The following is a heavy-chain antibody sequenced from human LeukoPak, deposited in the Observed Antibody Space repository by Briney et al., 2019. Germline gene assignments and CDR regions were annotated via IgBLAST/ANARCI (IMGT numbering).Heavy chain of an antibody. CDR2: IGAKGT. Sequence: GGSLRLSCTGSGFTFSYYAMTWVRQAPGKGLEWVSAIGAKGTYYADSVEGRFTISRDNSRSTLYLQMSSLRADDTAVYYCARGYSFDYCGQGTLVTVSS. J-gene: IGHJ4*02. V-gene: IGHV3-23*01. CDR3: ARGYSFDY. CDR1: GFTFSYYA. D-gene: IGHD3-22*01.